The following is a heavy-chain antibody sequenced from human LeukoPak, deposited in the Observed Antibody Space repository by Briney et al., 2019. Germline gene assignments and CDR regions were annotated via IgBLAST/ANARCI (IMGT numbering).Heavy chain of an antibody. Sequence: GGSLRLSCAVSGFTVSSNYMGWVRQAPGKGLEWVSAIYSGGSTYYADSVKGRFTISRDNSKNTLYLQMNSLTAEDMAVYYCALDCCTGSRIDHWGQGTLVTVSS. J-gene: IGHJ4*02. V-gene: IGHV3-53*01. CDR2: IYSGGST. D-gene: IGHD2-8*02. CDR3: ALDCCTGSRIDH. CDR1: GFTVSSNY.